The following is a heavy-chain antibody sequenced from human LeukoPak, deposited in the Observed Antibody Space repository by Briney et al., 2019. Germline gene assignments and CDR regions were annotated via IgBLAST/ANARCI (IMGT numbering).Heavy chain of an antibody. CDR2: INPSGGTT. Sequence: ASVKVSCKASGYTFTGYYMHWVRQAPGQGLEWMGVINPSGGTTTYAQKFQGRVTMTRDTSTSTVYMEVSSLRSDDTAVYYCARGSNVYYYMDVWGKGTTVTVSS. CDR1: GYTFTGYY. D-gene: IGHD4-11*01. V-gene: IGHV1-46*01. CDR3: ARGSNVYYYMDV. J-gene: IGHJ6*03.